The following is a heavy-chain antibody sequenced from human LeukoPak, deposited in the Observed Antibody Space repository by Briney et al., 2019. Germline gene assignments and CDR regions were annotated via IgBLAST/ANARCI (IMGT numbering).Heavy chain of an antibody. CDR3: ARDREGYCDILTGYDLSVFDY. D-gene: IGHD3-9*01. Sequence: GASVKVSCKASGYTFTSYYMHWVRQAPGQGLEWMGIINPSGGSTSYAQKFQGRVTMTRDTSTSTVYMELSSLRSEDTAVYYCARDREGYCDILTGYDLSVFDYWGQGTLVTVSS. V-gene: IGHV1-46*01. J-gene: IGHJ4*02. CDR1: GYTFTSYY. CDR2: INPSGGST.